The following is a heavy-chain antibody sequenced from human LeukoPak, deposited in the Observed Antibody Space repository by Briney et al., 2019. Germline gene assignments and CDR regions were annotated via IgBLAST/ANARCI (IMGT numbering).Heavy chain of an antibody. CDR1: GFTFSSYA. Sequence: GGSLRLSCAASGFTFSSYAMSWVRQAPGKGLEWVSAISASGGSTYYADSVKGRFTISRDNSKNTLYLQMISLRAEDTAVYYCAKVAHYYGSGSYYEYYFDYWGREPWSPSPQ. J-gene: IGHJ4*02. V-gene: IGHV3-23*01. CDR2: ISASGGST. CDR3: AKVAHYYGSGSYYEYYFDY. D-gene: IGHD3-10*01.